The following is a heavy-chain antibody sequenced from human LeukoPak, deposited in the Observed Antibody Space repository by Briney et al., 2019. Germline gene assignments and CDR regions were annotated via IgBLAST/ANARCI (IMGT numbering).Heavy chain of an antibody. CDR3: ASGQLYSSA. J-gene: IGHJ5*02. V-gene: IGHV4-34*01. Sequence: PSETLSLTCAGYGGSDSGYYWKWFRQPPGKGLEWIAEINHSGSTNYNASLKSRVTISVDRSKNQFSLSLRSVTAADSAIYYCASGQLYSSAWGQGTLVTVS. CDR2: INHSGST. CDR1: GGSDSGYY. D-gene: IGHD3-22*01.